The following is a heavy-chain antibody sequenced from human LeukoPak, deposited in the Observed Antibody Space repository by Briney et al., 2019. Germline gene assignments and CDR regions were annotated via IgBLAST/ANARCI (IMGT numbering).Heavy chain of an antibody. V-gene: IGHV1-18*01. D-gene: IGHD1-1*01. CDR3: ARRQGTTLSFDY. CDR1: GYTFASYG. J-gene: IGHJ4*02. Sequence: ASVKVSCKASGYTFASYGISWVRQAPGQGLEWMGWISTYNGNTNYAQKLQGRVTMTTDTSTSTAYMELRSLRSDDTAVYYCARRQGTTLSFDYWGQGTLVTVSS. CDR2: ISTYNGNT.